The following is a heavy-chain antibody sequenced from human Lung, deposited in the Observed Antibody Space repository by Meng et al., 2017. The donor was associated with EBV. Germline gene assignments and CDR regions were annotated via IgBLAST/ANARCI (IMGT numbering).Heavy chain of an antibody. CDR2: IFYDGSMK. CDR1: GFAFSDSG. D-gene: IGHD4-23*01. V-gene: IGHV3-30*18. J-gene: IGHJ4*02. CDR3: AKGKPVDY. Sequence: QVQVGESGGVVVQRGRSLVLSRVSSGFAFSDSGMHWVRQAPGKGLEWVAVIFYDGSMKYYGDSVRGRFTISRDNPKNTVHLQMNGLRTEDTALYYCAKGKPVDYWGRGTLVTVSS.